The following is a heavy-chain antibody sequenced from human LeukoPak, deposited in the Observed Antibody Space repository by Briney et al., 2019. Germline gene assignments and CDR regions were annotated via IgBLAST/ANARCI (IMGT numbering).Heavy chain of an antibody. D-gene: IGHD6-6*01. CDR3: ARRHPSSYPFFDF. Sequence: SETLSLTCTVSGGSISSYYWSWIRQPPGKGLEWIGYVYYSGITNFNPSLKSRVTISVDTAKSQFSLKLSSVTAADTAVYYCARRHPSSYPFFDFWGRGTLVTVSS. J-gene: IGHJ4*02. CDR2: VYYSGIT. CDR1: GGSISSYY. V-gene: IGHV4-59*08.